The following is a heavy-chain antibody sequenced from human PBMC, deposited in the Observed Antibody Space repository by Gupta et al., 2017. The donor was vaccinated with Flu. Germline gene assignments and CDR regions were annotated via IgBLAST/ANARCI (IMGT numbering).Heavy chain of an antibody. CDR1: CGSIISSRYN. CDR3: ARHPTGFPNWFDS. J-gene: IGHJ5*01. CDR2: VFHSGTT. V-gene: IGHV4-39*01. Sequence: QLQLQESGPGLVKPSETLPLTCSVSCGSIISSRYNWGWIRQPPGTGLEWIGSVFHSGTTYYNPSLQSRVIISVDTAKNQFSLKVTSVTAADTGLFYCARHPTGFPNWFDSWGQGTLVTVSA.